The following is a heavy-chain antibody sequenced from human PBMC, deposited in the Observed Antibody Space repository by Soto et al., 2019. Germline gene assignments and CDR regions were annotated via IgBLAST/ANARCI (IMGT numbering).Heavy chain of an antibody. D-gene: IGHD6-19*01. Sequence: GSLRLSCAASGFTFSRYSMNWVRQARGKGLEWVSYISSSSSTIYYADSVKGRFTISRDNAKNSLYLHMNSLRDEDAVVYHCARENLYSSGRAVDYWGQGTLVTVYS. CDR1: GFTFSRYS. CDR2: ISSSSSTI. V-gene: IGHV3-48*02. CDR3: ARENLYSSGRAVDY. J-gene: IGHJ4*02.